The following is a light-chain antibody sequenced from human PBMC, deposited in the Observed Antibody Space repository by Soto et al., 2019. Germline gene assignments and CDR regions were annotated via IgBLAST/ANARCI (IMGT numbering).Light chain of an antibody. CDR3: QKYTSAPRT. Sequence: DIQMTQYPSSLSASVGDRVTITCRASQGISNYLAWYQQKPGKVPKVLIYAASALQSGVPSRFSGSGSGTDFNLTISSLQPEDVATYYCQKYTSAPRTFCQGAKLESK. J-gene: IGKJ1*01. V-gene: IGKV1-27*01. CDR1: QGISNY. CDR2: AAS.